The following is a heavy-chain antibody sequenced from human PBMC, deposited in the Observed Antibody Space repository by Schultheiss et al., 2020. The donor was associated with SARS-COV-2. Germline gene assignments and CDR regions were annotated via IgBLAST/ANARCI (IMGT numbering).Heavy chain of an antibody. CDR2: ISSDSATT. D-gene: IGHD5-18*01. CDR1: GFNLIDYA. CDR3: ATKESGHSHGFGC. V-gene: IGHV3-23*01. Sequence: GGSLRLSCAGSGFNLIDYAMTWVRQAPGKGLEWVSLISSDSATTYIADSVKGRFAISRDNSRNTLFLQMNNLRVEDTAIYYCATKESGHSHGFGCWGQGTLVTVSS. J-gene: IGHJ4*02.